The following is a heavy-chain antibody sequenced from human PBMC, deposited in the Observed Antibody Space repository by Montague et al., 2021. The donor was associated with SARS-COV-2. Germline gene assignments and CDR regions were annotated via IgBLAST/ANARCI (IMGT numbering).Heavy chain of an antibody. V-gene: IGHV4-34*01. CDR1: GGTFSGYY. Sequence: SETLSLTCAVYGGTFSGYYWSRIRSPPGKALDWTGEIYHSESTYHKPSTKSRDTISVDTTKNQFSLQLSSVTAADTAVYYCARVMGHRSGSYLRYYYGMDVWGPGTTASVSS. CDR3: ARVMGHRSGSYLRYYYGMDV. J-gene: IGHJ6*02. CDR2: IYHSEST. D-gene: IGHD6-19*01.